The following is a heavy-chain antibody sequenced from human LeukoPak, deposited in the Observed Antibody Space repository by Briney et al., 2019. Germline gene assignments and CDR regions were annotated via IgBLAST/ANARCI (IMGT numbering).Heavy chain of an antibody. J-gene: IGHJ5*02. CDR1: GGSLSSYY. CDR2: IYYSGST. Sequence: SETLFLTCTVSGGSLSSYYWSWIRQPPGKGLEWIGYIYYSGSTNYNPSLKSRVTMSVDTSKNQFSLKLTSVTAADTAVYYCAREGYCSSSSCNNWLDPWGQGTLVTVSS. CDR3: AREGYCSSSSCNNWLDP. V-gene: IGHV4-59*01. D-gene: IGHD2-2*01.